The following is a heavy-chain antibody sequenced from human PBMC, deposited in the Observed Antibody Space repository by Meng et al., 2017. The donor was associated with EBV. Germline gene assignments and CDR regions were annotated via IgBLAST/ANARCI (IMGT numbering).Heavy chain of an antibody. CDR1: GYTFTSYD. Sequence: QVQWGRYGAEVKKPGASVKVSCKASGYTFTSYDITWVRQATGQGLEWMGWMNPNSGNTGYAQKFQGRVTMTRNTSISTAYMELSSLRSEDTAVYYCARGRGVYCSGGSCYPGWFDPWGQGTLVTVSS. CDR2: MNPNSGNT. CDR3: ARGRGVYCSGGSCYPGWFDP. V-gene: IGHV1-8*01. D-gene: IGHD2-15*01. J-gene: IGHJ5*02.